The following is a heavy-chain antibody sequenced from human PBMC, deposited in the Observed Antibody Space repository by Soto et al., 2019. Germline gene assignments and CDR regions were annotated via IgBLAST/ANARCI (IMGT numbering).Heavy chain of an antibody. J-gene: IGHJ4*02. V-gene: IGHV4-39*01. Sequence: SETLSLTCTVSGGSISSSSYYWGWIRQPPGKGLEWIGSIYYSGSTYYNPSLKSRVTISVDTSKNQFSLKLSSVTAADTVVYYCARFAGGKFDYWGQGTLVTVSS. CDR3: ARFAGGKFDY. CDR1: GGSISSSSYY. D-gene: IGHD1-26*01. CDR2: IYYSGST.